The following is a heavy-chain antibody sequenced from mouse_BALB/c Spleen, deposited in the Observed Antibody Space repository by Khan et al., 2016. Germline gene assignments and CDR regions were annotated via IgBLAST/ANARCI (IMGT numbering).Heavy chain of an antibody. J-gene: IGHJ3*01. V-gene: IGHV9-3-1*01. CDR1: GYTFTNYG. CDR3: AREGYDGYYKAWCAY. D-gene: IGHD2-3*01. Sequence: QIQLVQSGPELKKPGETVKISCKASGYTFTNYGMNWVKQAPGKGLKWMGWINTYTGEPTYADDFKGRFAFSLETSASTAYLQINNLKKEDTATYFCAREGYDGYYKAWCAYWGQGTLVTVSA. CDR2: INTYTGEP.